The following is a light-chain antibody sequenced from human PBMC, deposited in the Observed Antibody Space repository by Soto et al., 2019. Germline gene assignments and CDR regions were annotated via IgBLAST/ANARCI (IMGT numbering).Light chain of an antibody. CDR2: EVS. J-gene: IGLJ3*02. CDR3: SSYTSNSTHWV. CDR1: SSDVGGYNY. V-gene: IGLV2-14*01. Sequence: QSALTQPASVSGSPGQSITISCTGTSSDVGGYNYVSWYQQHPGKAPKVMIYEVSNRPSGVSNRFSGSKSGNTASLTISGLQAEDEADYYCSSYTSNSTHWVFGGGTKLTVL.